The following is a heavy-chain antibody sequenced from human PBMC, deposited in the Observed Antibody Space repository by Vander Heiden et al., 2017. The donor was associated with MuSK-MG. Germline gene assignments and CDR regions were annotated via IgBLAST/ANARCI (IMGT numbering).Heavy chain of an antibody. CDR3: ARDPIYDFWSGYFDY. D-gene: IGHD3-3*01. J-gene: IGHJ4*02. V-gene: IGHV3-30-3*01. CDR1: GFTFSSYA. Sequence: QVQLVESGGGMLQPGRSLRRSCAASGFTFSSYAMHWVRQAPGKGLEWVAVISYDGSNKYYADSVKGRFTISRDNSKNTLYLQMNSLRAEDTAVYYCARDPIYDFWSGYFDYWGQGTLVTVSS. CDR2: ISYDGSNK.